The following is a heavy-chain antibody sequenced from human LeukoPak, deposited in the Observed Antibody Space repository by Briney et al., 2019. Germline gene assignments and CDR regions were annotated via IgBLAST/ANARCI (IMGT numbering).Heavy chain of an antibody. J-gene: IGHJ6*03. V-gene: IGHV1-2*02. D-gene: IGHD2-15*01. CDR1: GYTLTDYY. CDR2: IIPIFGTA. Sequence: GASVKVSCKASGYTLTDYYMHWVRQAPGQGLEWMGGIIPIFGTANYAQKFQGRVTMTRNTSISTAYMELSSLRSEDTAVYYCARNVGGRYCSGGSCYANYYYYYYMDVWGKGTTVTISS. CDR3: ARNVGGRYCSGGSCYANYYYYYYMDV.